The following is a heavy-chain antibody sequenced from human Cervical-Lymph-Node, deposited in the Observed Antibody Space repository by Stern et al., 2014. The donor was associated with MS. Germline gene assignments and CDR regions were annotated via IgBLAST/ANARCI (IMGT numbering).Heavy chain of an antibody. V-gene: IGHV3-21*01. CDR1: GFAFSLYT. J-gene: IGHJ4*02. CDR2: ISASGNVI. D-gene: IGHD3-3*01. CDR3: AREVTTWGAIALFGVSFDY. Sequence: EMQLVESGGGLVKPGGSLRLSCAASGFAFSLYTMNWVRQAPGKGPEWVSSISASGNVIDYADSVKGRFTISRDDAKNSLFLQMNSLRAEDEAMYYCAREVTTWGAIALFGVSFDYWGQGTPVTVSS.